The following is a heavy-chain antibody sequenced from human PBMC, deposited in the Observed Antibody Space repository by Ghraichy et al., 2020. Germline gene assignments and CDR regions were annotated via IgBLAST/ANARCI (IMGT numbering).Heavy chain of an antibody. J-gene: IGHJ4*02. CDR2: MNPNSGNT. D-gene: IGHD3-9*01. Sequence: ASVKVSCKASGYTFTSYDINWVRQATGQGLEWMGWMNPNSGNTGYAQKFQGRVTMTRNTSISTAYMELSSLRSEDTAVYYCARSPATRAGGWLLSRCFDYWGQGTLVTVSS. CDR3: ARSPATRAGGWLLSRCFDY. V-gene: IGHV1-8*01. CDR1: GYTFTSYD.